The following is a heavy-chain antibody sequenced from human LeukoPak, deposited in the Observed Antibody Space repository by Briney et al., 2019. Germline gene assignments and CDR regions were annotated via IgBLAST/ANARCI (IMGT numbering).Heavy chain of an antibody. CDR2: MYYSGST. D-gene: IGHD3-22*01. Sequence: SETLSLTCTVSGGSISRYFWSWIRQPPGKGLEWIGYMYYSGSTNYNLSLESRVTISVDTSKKQFSLRLSSVTAADTAVYYCARVLYSSGWFDPWGQGTLVTVSS. V-gene: IGHV4-59*01. CDR1: GGSISRYF. CDR3: ARVLYSSGWFDP. J-gene: IGHJ5*02.